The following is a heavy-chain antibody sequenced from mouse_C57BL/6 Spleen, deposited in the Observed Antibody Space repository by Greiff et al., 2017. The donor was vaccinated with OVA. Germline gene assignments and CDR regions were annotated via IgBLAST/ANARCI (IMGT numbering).Heavy chain of an antibody. D-gene: IGHD1-1*01. CDR2: ISYDGSN. J-gene: IGHJ4*01. Sequence: DVQLQESGPGLVKPSQSLSLTCSVTGYSITSGYYWNWIRQFPGNKLEWMGYISYDGSNNYNPSLKNRISITRDTSKNQFFLKLNSVTTEDTATYYCARVITTVVATDYAMDYWGQGTSVTVSS. V-gene: IGHV3-6*01. CDR3: ARVITTVVATDYAMDY. CDR1: GYSITSGYY.